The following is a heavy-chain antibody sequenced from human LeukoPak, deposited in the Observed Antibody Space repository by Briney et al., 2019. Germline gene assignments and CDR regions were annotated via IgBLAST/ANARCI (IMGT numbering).Heavy chain of an antibody. CDR3: TGYSAGWSSGGGY. CDR2: IYFGGPT. D-gene: IGHD6-19*01. Sequence: SETLSRPSTASGGSTSSLTSYRGWLRQPPGKGRGGFASIYFGGPTYYGPSFKRRVAISVNRSNNQFSLRLSSVTAADTAVYFCTGYSAGWSSGGGYWGQGTVVTVSS. J-gene: IGHJ4*02. CDR1: GGSTSSLTSY. V-gene: IGHV4-39*01.